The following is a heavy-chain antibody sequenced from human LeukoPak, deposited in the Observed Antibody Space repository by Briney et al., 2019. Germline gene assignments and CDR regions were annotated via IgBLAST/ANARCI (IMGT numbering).Heavy chain of an antibody. D-gene: IGHD4-17*01. V-gene: IGHV3-30*18. CDR1: GFTFSSYG. J-gene: IGHJ4*02. CDR3: AKDGTTILNRMWHDY. CDR2: ISYDGSNK. Sequence: GGSLRLSCAASGFTFSSYGMHWVRQAPGKGLEWVAVISYDGSNKYYADSVKGRFTISRDNSKNTLYLQMNSLRAEDTAVYYCAKDGTTILNRMWHDYWGQGTLVTVSS.